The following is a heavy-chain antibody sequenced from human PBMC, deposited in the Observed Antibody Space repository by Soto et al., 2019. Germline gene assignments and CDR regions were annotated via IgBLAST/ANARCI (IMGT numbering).Heavy chain of an antibody. CDR1: GGSISSSSYY. CDR3: ARSAGTNYDFWSGYYPTNFDY. Sequence: SETLSLTCTVSGGSISSSSYYWGWIRQPPGKGLEWIGSIYYSGSTYYNPSLKSRVTISVDTSKNQFSLKLSSVTAADTAVYYCARSAGTNYDFWSGYYPTNFDYWGQGTLVTVSS. D-gene: IGHD3-3*01. J-gene: IGHJ4*02. CDR2: IYYSGST. V-gene: IGHV4-39*01.